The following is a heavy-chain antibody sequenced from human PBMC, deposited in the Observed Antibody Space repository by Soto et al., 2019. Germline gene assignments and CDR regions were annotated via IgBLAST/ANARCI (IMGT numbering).Heavy chain of an antibody. CDR1: GYSFTNNW. J-gene: IGHJ4*02. CDR2: IYPGDSDT. Sequence: GESLKISCKGSGYSFTNNWIGWVRQMPGKGLEWVGIIYPGDSDTTYSPSFQGQVTISADRAISTAYLQWSSLKASDTAMFYCARLDRKFYYGSGTAYYFDYWGQGTLVTVSS. CDR3: ARLDRKFYYGSGTAYYFDY. D-gene: IGHD3-10*01. V-gene: IGHV5-51*01.